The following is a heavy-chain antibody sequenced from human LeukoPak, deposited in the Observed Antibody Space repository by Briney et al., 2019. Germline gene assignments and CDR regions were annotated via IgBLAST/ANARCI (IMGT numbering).Heavy chain of an antibody. V-gene: IGHV1-46*01. Sequence: ASVKVSCKASGYTFTSYYMHWVRQAPGQGLEWMGIINPSGGSTSYAQKFQGRVTMTRYMSTSTVYIELSSLRSEGTAVYFCARGVDTAIVTAFDYWGQGTLVTVSS. CDR2: INPSGGST. CDR3: ARGVDTAIVTAFDY. D-gene: IGHD5-18*01. J-gene: IGHJ4*02. CDR1: GYTFTSYY.